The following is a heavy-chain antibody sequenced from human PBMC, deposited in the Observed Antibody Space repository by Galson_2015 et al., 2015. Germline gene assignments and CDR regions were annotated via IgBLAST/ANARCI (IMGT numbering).Heavy chain of an antibody. J-gene: IGHJ3*02. CDR3: AKSGYYYDSSDYSSPHDAFDI. CDR2: IIDSGGSA. CDR1: GFTFSSYA. V-gene: IGHV3-23*01. D-gene: IGHD3-22*01. Sequence: SLRLSCAASGFTFSSYAMSWVRQAPGKGLEWVSAIIDSGGSAYYADSVKGRFTISRDNSKNTLSPQMNSLRAEDTAIYYCAKSGYYYDSSDYSSPHDAFDIWGQGTMVTVSS.